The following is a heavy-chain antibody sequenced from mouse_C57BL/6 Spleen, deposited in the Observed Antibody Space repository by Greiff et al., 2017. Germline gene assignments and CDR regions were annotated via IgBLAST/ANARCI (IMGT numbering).Heavy chain of an antibody. CDR3: ASIYYGNYGYFDV. CDR1: GYSITSGYY. D-gene: IGHD2-1*01. J-gene: IGHJ1*03. Sequence: EVKLMESGPGLVKPSQSLSLTCSVTGYSITSGYYWNWIRQFPGNKLEWMGYISYDGSNNYNPSLKNRISVTRDTSKNQFFLKLNSVTTEDTATYYCASIYYGNYGYFDVWGTGTTVTVSS. V-gene: IGHV3-6*01. CDR2: ISYDGSN.